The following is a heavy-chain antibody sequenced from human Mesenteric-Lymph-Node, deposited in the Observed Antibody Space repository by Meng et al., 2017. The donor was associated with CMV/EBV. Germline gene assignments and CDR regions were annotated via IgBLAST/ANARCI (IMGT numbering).Heavy chain of an antibody. D-gene: IGHD2/OR15-2a*01. CDR3: ARDSVAKVYTTLYSYGMDV. CDR2: IYSGGDT. Sequence: GGSLRLSCAASGFTVSGTYMSWVRQAPGKGLEWVSIIYSGGDTYYADSVKGRFTISRDSVKNTLFLQMNSLRVEDTAVYYCARDSVAKVYTTLYSYGMDVWGRGTTVTVSS. V-gene: IGHV3-53*01. CDR1: GFTVSGTY. J-gene: IGHJ6*02.